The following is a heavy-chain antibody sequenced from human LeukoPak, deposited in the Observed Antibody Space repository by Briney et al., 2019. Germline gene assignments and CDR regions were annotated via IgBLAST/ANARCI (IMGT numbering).Heavy chain of an antibody. V-gene: IGHV4-34*01. D-gene: IGHD4-17*01. CDR1: GGSFIGYY. J-gene: IGHJ4*02. Sequence: SETLSLTCAVYGGSFIGYYWSWIRQPPGKGLEWIGEINHSGSTNYNPSLKSRVTISVATSNNQFSLKLSSVPAADTAVYYCARGGPRGDLLDYWGQGTLVTVSS. CDR3: ARGGPRGDLLDY. CDR2: INHSGST.